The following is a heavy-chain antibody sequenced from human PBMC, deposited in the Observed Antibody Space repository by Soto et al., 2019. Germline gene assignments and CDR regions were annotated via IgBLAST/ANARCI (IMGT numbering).Heavy chain of an antibody. J-gene: IGHJ4*02. CDR2: ISGSGGST. CDR1: GFTFSSYA. D-gene: IGHD6-19*01. CDR3: AKSGRRQWLVNHYYFDY. V-gene: IGHV3-23*01. Sequence: HPGGSLRLSCAASGFTFSSYAMSWVRQAPGKGLEWVSAISGSGGSTYYADSVKGRFTISRDNSKNTLYLQMNSLRAEDTAVYYCAKSGRRQWLVNHYYFDYWGQGTLVTVSS.